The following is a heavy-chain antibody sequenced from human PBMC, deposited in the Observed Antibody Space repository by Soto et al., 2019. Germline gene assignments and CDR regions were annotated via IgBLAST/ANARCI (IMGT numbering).Heavy chain of an antibody. CDR1: GGSVSSGNDY. Sequence: QVQLQESGPGLVKHSETLSLTCTVSGGSVSSGNDYWSWIRQPPGKGLEWVGYIYYSGSTNYNPSLKSRVTLSVDTSKNQFSLKLTSLTAADPAVYYCARVNMGTTAFVLDSWGQGTLVTVSS. CDR2: IYYSGST. CDR3: ARVNMGTTAFVLDS. J-gene: IGHJ5*01. V-gene: IGHV4-61*01. D-gene: IGHD1-7*01.